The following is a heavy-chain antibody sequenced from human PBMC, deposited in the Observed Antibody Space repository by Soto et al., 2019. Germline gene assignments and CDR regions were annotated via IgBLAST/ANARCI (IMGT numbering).Heavy chain of an antibody. CDR2: ISGSGGST. CDR1: GFTFSSYA. J-gene: IGHJ4*02. V-gene: IGHV3-23*01. D-gene: IGHD3-3*01. Sequence: GGSLRLSCAASGFTFSSYAMSWVRQAPGKGLEWVSAISGSGGSTYYADSVKGRFTISRDNSKNTLYLQRNSLRAEDTAVYYCAKDGASWDGYDFWSGYYPSYYFDYWGQGTLVTVSS. CDR3: AKDGASWDGYDFWSGYYPSYYFDY.